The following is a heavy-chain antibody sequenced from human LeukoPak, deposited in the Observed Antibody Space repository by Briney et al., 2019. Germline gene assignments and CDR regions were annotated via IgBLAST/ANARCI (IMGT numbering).Heavy chain of an antibody. J-gene: IGHJ4*02. Sequence: SETLSLTCTVSGGSISSRSYYWGWIRQPPGKGLEWIGKISDSGNTYYSPSLRSRVTISIDMSKNQFSLKLSSVTATDTAVYYCARGEEVLDYFDYWGRETLVTVSS. CDR2: ISDSGNT. CDR1: GGSISSRSYY. D-gene: IGHD3-16*01. V-gene: IGHV4-39*01. CDR3: ARGEEVLDYFDY.